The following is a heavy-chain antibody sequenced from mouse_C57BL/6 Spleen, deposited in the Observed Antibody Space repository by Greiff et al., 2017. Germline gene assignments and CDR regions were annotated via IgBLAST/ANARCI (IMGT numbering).Heavy chain of an antibody. CDR3: ARVSGTWNYFDD. CDR1: GFTFTDYY. D-gene: IGHD4-1*01. Sequence: EVKLMESGGGLVQPGGSLSLSCAASGFTFTDYYMSWVRQPPGKALEWLGFIRNKANGYTTEYSASVKGRFTISRDNSQSILYLQMNALRADDSATYYCARVSGTWNYFDDWGQGTTLTVSS. CDR2: IRNKANGYTT. V-gene: IGHV7-3*01. J-gene: IGHJ2*01.